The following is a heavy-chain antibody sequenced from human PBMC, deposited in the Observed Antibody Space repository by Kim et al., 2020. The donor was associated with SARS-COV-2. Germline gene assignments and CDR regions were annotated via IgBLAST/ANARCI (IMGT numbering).Heavy chain of an antibody. V-gene: IGHV4-59*01. CDR1: GGSISSYY. CDR2: IYYSGST. Sequence: SETLSLTCTVSGGSISSYYWSWIRQPPGKGLEWIGYIYYSGSTNYNPSLKSRVTISVDTSKNQFSLKLSSVTAADTAVYYCAGTPYYYDSSGYYYGHYYYGMDVWGQGTTVTVSS. J-gene: IGHJ6*02. D-gene: IGHD3-22*01. CDR3: AGTPYYYDSSGYYYGHYYYGMDV.